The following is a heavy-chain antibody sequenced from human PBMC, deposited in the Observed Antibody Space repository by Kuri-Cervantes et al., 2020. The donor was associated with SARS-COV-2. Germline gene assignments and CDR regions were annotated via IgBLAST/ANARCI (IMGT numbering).Heavy chain of an antibody. CDR2: INHSGST. V-gene: IGHV4-34*01. D-gene: IGHD2-2*01. CDR1: GGSSSGYY. CDR3: ARGLYIVVVPAAMWERGEYYYGMDV. J-gene: IGHJ6*02. Sequence: GSLRLSCAVYGGSSSGYYWSWIRQPPGKGLEWIGEINHSGSTNYNPSLKSRVTISVDTSKNQFSLKLSSVTAADTAVYYCARGLYIVVVPAAMWERGEYYYGMDVWGQGTTVTVSS.